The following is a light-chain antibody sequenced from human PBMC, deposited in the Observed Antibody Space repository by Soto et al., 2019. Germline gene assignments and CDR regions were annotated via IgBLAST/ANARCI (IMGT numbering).Light chain of an antibody. V-gene: IGKV3-20*01. J-gene: IGKJ5*01. CDR1: QSVSSSY. CDR3: QHYGAAPLT. Sequence: EIVFTQSPGTLSLSPGERATLSCRASQSVSSSYLAWYQQKPGQAPRLLIYGASSRATGIPDRFSGSGSGTDFTLTISSLEPEDFALYYCQHYGAAPLTFGQGTRLEIK. CDR2: GAS.